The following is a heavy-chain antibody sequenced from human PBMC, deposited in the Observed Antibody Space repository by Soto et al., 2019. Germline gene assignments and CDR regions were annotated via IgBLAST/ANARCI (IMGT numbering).Heavy chain of an antibody. CDR1: GGSFSGYY. CDR3: ATPGTGTSSHRFDY. V-gene: IGHV4-34*01. J-gene: IGHJ4*02. CDR2: INHSGST. D-gene: IGHD1-1*01. Sequence: QVQLQQWGAGLLKPSETLSLTCAVYGGSFSGYYWSWIRQPPGKGLEWIGEINHSGSTNYNPSLKSRVTISVDTSKNQFSLKLSSVTAADTAVYYCATPGTGTSSHRFDYWGQGTLVTVSS.